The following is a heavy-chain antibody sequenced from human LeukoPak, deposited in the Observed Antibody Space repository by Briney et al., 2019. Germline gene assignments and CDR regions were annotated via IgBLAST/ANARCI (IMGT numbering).Heavy chain of an antibody. V-gene: IGHV1-2*02. Sequence: GSVKGSCKASGYNFTDYFMHWVRQATGQGLEWMGWINSNSGGTHYAQKFQGRVTMTRDTSISTAYMELSRLRSDDTAVYYCARDPGYSSPRGDYWGQGTLVTVSS. D-gene: IGHD5-18*01. CDR1: GYNFTDYF. CDR2: INSNSGGT. CDR3: ARDPGYSSPRGDY. J-gene: IGHJ4*02.